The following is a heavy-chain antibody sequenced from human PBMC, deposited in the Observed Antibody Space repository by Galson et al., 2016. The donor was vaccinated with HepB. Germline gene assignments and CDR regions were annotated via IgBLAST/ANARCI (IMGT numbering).Heavy chain of an antibody. D-gene: IGHD3-16*01. V-gene: IGHV3-7*01. J-gene: IGHJ3*02. Sequence: SLRLSCAASGFTFSSYWMNWVRQAPGKGLEWVANIKQDGSEKYYVDSVKGRFTISRDNAKNSLYLQMNSLRAEDTALYYCARDAFPDDACDIWGQGTMVTVSS. CDR2: IKQDGSEK. CDR1: GFTFSSYW. CDR3: ARDAFPDDACDI.